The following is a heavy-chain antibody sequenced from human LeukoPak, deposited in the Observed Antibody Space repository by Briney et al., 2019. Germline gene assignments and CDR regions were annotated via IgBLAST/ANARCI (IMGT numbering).Heavy chain of an antibody. CDR2: ISAYNGNT. V-gene: IGHV1-18*01. Sequence: ASVKVSCKASGYTFTSYGISWVRQAPGQGLEWMGWISAYNGNTNYAQKLQGRVTMTTDTSTSTAYMELRSLRSDDTAVYYCSTNYYDSSGYYYVGNYYYGMDVWGQGTTVTVSS. D-gene: IGHD3-22*01. J-gene: IGHJ6*02. CDR3: STNYYDSSGYYYVGNYYYGMDV. CDR1: GYTFTSYG.